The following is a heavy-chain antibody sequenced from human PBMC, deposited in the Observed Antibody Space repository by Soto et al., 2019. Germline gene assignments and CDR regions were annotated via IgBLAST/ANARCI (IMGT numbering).Heavy chain of an antibody. CDR2: IIPIFGTA. J-gene: IGHJ6*02. V-gene: IGHV1-69*13. Sequence: ASVKVSCKASGVTFSSYAISWVRQAPGQGLEWMGGIIPIFGTANYAQKFQGRVTITADESTSTAYMELSSLRSEDTAVYYCSGGVLGPYYYYGMDVWGQGTTVTVSS. D-gene: IGHD3-16*01. CDR1: GVTFSSYA. CDR3: SGGVLGPYYYYGMDV.